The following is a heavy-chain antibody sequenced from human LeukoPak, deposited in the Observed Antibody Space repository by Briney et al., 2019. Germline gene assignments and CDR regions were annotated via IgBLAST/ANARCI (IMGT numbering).Heavy chain of an antibody. CDR2: IKQDGSEK. CDR3: ARDEADYDFWFDP. V-gene: IGHV3-7*01. Sequence: GGSLRLSCAASGFTFSSYWMSWVRQAPGKGLEWVANIKQDGSEKYYVDSVKGRFTISRDNAKNSLYLQMNSLRAEDTAVYYCARDEADYDFWFDPWGQGTLVTVSS. D-gene: IGHD3-3*01. CDR1: GFTFSSYW. J-gene: IGHJ5*02.